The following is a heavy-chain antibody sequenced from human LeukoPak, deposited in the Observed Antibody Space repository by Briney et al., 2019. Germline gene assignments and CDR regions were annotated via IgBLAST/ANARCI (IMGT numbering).Heavy chain of an antibody. Sequence: PGGSLRLSCAASGFTFSSYAMSWVRQAPGKGLEWVSAISGSGGSTYYADSVKGRFTISRDNSKNTLYLQMNSLRAEDTAVYYCAKVSIVGAFIVVVPAIYFDYWGQGTLVTVSS. CDR3: AKVSIVGAFIVVVPAIYFDY. J-gene: IGHJ4*02. D-gene: IGHD2-2*01. CDR2: ISGSGGST. V-gene: IGHV3-23*01. CDR1: GFTFSSYA.